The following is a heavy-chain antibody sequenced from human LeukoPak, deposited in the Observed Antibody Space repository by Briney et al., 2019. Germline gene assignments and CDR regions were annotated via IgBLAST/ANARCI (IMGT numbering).Heavy chain of an antibody. CDR3: ARDGLSYTNPNSWFDP. V-gene: IGHV1-18*01. J-gene: IGHJ5*02. Sequence: ASVKVSCKASGYPFTSYYINWVRQAPGQGLEWMGWISAYNGDTNYAQNLQGRATMTTDTSTDTAYMELRSLRSDDTAVYYCARDGLSYTNPNSWFDPWGQGTLVTVSS. CDR1: GYPFTSYY. CDR2: ISAYNGDT. D-gene: IGHD2-2*02.